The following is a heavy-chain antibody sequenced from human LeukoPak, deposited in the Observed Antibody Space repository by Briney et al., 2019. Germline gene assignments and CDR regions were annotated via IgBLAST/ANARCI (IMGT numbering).Heavy chain of an antibody. V-gene: IGHV1-18*01. CDR2: ISAYNGNP. CDR3: ARAGHRGFPYDNGAYRFEN. J-gene: IGHJ4*02. D-gene: IGHD3-22*01. Sequence: ASVKVSCKTSGYSFTNYGISWVRRAPGQGLEWMGWISAYNGNPIYAQKLQGRVTISTDTSTSTVYMELRSLRSDDTAVYYCARAGHRGFPYDNGAYRFENGGQGTLGTVSA. CDR1: GYSFTNYG.